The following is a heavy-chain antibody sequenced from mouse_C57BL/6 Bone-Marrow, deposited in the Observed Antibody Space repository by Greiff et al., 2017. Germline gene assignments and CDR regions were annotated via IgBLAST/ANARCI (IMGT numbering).Heavy chain of an antibody. CDR3: VRHTLLRLDYAMDY. V-gene: IGHV10-1*01. D-gene: IGHD1-1*01. J-gene: IGHJ4*01. CDR1: GFSFNTYA. Sequence: EVKLMESGGGLVQPKGSLKLSCAASGFSFNTYAMNRVRQAPGKGLEWVARIRSKSNNYATYYADSVKDRFTISRDDSESMLYLQMNNLKTEDTAMYYCVRHTLLRLDYAMDYWGQGTSVTVSS. CDR2: IRSKSNNYAT.